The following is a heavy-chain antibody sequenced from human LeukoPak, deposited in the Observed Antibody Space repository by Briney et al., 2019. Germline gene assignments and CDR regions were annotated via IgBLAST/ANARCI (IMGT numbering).Heavy chain of an antibody. V-gene: IGHV4-34*01. CDR2: INHSGST. J-gene: IGHJ6*03. D-gene: IGHD3-22*01. CDR1: GGSFSGYY. CDR3: ARGGYDSSGYGPYYYYYMDV. Sequence: SETLSLTCAVYGGSFSGYYWSWIRQPPGKGLEWIGEINHSGSTNYNPSLKGRVTISVDTSKNQFSLKLSSVTAADTAVYYCARGGYDSSGYGPYYYYYMDVWGKGTTVTVSS.